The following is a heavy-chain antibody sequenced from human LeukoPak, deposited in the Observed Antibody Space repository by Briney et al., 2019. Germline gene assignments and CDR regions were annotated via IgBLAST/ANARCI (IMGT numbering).Heavy chain of an antibody. CDR1: GFTFDSYD. CDR3: ARAHSSSSTFDL. D-gene: IGHD6-6*01. V-gene: IGHV3-23*01. Sequence: PGGSLRLSCAASGFTFDSYDMTWVRQAPGKGLEWVSSVSGGGEATYYADSVKGRFTISRDNTKNTLYLQLNSLRADDTAVYYCARAHSSSSTFDLWGQGTLVTVSS. CDR2: VSGGGEAT. J-gene: IGHJ4*02.